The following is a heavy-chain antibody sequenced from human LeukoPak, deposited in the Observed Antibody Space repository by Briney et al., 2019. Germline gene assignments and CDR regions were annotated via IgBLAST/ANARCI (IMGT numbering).Heavy chain of an antibody. CDR2: IDDDGSDT. J-gene: IGHJ4*02. CDR1: GFTFSNYY. Sequence: GGSLRLSCAVSGFTFSNYYMHWVRQAPGKGLVWVSRIDDDGSDTTYADSVKGRFTISRDNAKNTLYLRMNSLRVEDTAVYYCARVRYCSSTSCTKAYFDSWGQGTLVTVSS. CDR3: ARVRYCSSTSCTKAYFDS. D-gene: IGHD2-2*01. V-gene: IGHV3-74*01.